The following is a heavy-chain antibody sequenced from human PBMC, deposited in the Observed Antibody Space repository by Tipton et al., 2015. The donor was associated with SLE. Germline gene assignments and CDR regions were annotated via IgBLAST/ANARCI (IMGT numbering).Heavy chain of an antibody. CDR3: AREVCSGGSCPKGYFDL. Sequence: TLSLTCTVSGGSISSSSYYWGWIRQPPGKGLEWIGSIYYSGSTYYNPSLKSRVTISVDTSKNQFSLKLSSVTAADTAVYYCAREVCSGGSCPKGYFDLWGRGTLVTVSS. CDR2: IYYSGST. V-gene: IGHV4-39*07. D-gene: IGHD2-15*01. CDR1: GGSISSSSYY. J-gene: IGHJ2*01.